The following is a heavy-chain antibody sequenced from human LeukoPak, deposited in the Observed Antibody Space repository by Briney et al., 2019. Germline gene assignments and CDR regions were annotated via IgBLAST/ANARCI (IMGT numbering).Heavy chain of an antibody. CDR3: AKDLPVDL. CDR2: ISATGSNT. J-gene: IGHJ3*01. V-gene: IGHV3-23*01. CDR1: GFTFSSYS. Sequence: GGSLRLSCAASGFTFSSYSMNWVRQAPGRGLEWVSTISATGSNTHYADSVRGRFTISRDNSKNTLSLQMNSLRVEDTALYYCAKDLPVDLWGQGTMVTVSS.